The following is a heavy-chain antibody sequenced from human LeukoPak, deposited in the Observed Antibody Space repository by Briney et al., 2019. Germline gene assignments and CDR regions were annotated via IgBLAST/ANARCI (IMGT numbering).Heavy chain of an antibody. V-gene: IGHV4-59*01. D-gene: IGHD4-17*01. J-gene: IGHJ4*01. CDR3: ARGYAYGDTGSFDY. CDR2: FYYSGRT. CDR1: GGPIRGLY. Sequence: KPSETLSLPCTVPGGPIRGLYWSWIRQPPGKGLEGIGYFYYSGRTTYNPSLKRRVTLSVDTFKNQFSLSLRSMIAADTALYLCARGYAYGDTGSFDYWGHGALVTGSS.